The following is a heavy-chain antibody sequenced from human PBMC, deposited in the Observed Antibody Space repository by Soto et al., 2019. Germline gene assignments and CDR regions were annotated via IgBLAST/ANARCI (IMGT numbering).Heavy chain of an antibody. J-gene: IGHJ6*02. Sequence: QVQLQESGPGLVKPSGTLSLTCAVSGGSISSSNWWCWVRQPPGKGLEWSGEIYHSGSTNYNPSLQDRVTISVDKSKNQFSLKLSSVTAADTAVYYCARVVGGYYYGMDVWGQGTTVTVSS. CDR2: IYHSGST. D-gene: IGHD2-2*01. V-gene: IGHV4-4*02. CDR3: ARVVGGYYYGMDV. CDR1: GGSISSSNW.